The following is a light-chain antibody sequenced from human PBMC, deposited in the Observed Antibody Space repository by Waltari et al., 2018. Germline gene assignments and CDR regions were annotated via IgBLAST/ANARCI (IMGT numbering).Light chain of an antibody. V-gene: IGLV4-69*01. CDR2: VNSDGSH. J-gene: IGLJ3*02. CDR1: SGHSSNI. Sequence: QLVLTQSPSASASLGASVNLPCTLSSGHSSNIVAWLQQQPGKGPRFLMKVNSDGSHTKGDEIPDRFSGSSSGAERYLTISNVQSEDEAEYFCETGGHGTWVFGGGTKLNVL. CDR3: ETGGHGTWV.